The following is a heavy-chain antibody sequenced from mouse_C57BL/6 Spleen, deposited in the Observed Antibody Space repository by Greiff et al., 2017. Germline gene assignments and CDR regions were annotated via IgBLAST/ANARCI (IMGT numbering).Heavy chain of an antibody. CDR3: VPVRIYYDYDRDWFAY. CDR1: GYTFTDYN. Sequence: EVQLQQSGPELVKPGASVKMSCKASGYTFTDYNMHWVKQSHGKSLEWIGYINPNNGGTSYNQKFKGKATLTVNKSSSTAYMELRSLTSEDSAVYYCVPVRIYYDYDRDWFAYWGQGTLVTVSA. J-gene: IGHJ3*01. D-gene: IGHD2-4*01. V-gene: IGHV1-22*01. CDR2: INPNNGGT.